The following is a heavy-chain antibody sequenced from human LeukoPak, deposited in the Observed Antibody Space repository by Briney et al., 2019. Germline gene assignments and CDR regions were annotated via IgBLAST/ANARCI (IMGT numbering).Heavy chain of an antibody. V-gene: IGHV1-69*06. CDR3: ARDPEGSSGIAVAGPDAFDI. D-gene: IGHD6-19*01. CDR1: GGTFSSYA. Sequence: ASVKVSCKASGGTFSSYAISWVREAPGQGLEWMGGIIPIFGTANYAQKFQGRVTITADKSTSTAYMELSSLRSEDTAVYYCARDPEGSSGIAVAGPDAFDIWGQGTMVTVSS. J-gene: IGHJ3*02. CDR2: IIPIFGTA.